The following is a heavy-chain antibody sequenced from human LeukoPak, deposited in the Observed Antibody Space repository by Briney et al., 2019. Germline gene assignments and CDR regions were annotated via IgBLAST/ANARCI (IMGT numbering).Heavy chain of an antibody. CDR2: ISGSGGST. V-gene: IGHV3-23*01. J-gene: IGHJ4*02. D-gene: IGHD6-13*01. CDR1: GFIFNSYA. Sequence: PGGSLRLSCAASGFIFNSYAMSWVRVRQAPGKGLEWVSAISGSGGSTYYADSVKGRFTISRDNSKNTLYLQMNSLRAEDTAVYYCAKEPSIAAAGTFIYWGQGTLVTVSS. CDR3: AKEPSIAAAGTFIY.